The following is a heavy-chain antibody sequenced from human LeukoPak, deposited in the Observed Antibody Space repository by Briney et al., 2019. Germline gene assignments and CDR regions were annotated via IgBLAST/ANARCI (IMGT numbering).Heavy chain of an antibody. CDR2: INHSGST. Sequence: TTSETLSLTCAVYGGSFSGYYWSWIRQPPGKGLEWIGEINHSGSTNYNPSLKSRVTISVDTSKNQFSLKLSSVTAADTAVYYCARLRGYSYGQDDTGLDYWGQGTLVTVPS. V-gene: IGHV4-34*01. J-gene: IGHJ4*02. CDR1: GGSFSGYY. D-gene: IGHD5-18*01. CDR3: ARLRGYSYGQDDTGLDY.